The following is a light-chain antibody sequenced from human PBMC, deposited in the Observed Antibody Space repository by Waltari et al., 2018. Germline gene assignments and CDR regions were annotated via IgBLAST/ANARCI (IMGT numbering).Light chain of an antibody. J-gene: IGLJ2*01. CDR3: AAWDDGRNVPVI. CDR2: RNS. V-gene: IGLV1-44*01. Sequence: QSVLTQSPSASGTPGQRVIISCSGSTSNIGSDTVNWYQQHPGAAPKLVIYRNSKRPSGVPARVSGSKSGTSASLAISGLQPEDEADYYCAAWDDGRNVPVIFGGGTKLTV. CDR1: TSNIGSDT.